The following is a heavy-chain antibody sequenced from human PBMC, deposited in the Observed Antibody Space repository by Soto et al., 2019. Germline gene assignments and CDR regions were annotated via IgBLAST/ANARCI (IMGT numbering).Heavy chain of an antibody. CDR2: INHSGST. D-gene: IGHD3-3*01. CDR3: ARGYYDFWSGYYRSGERWFDP. Sequence: QVQLQQWGAGLLKPSETLSLTCAVYGGSFSGYYWSGIRQPPGKGLEWIGEINHSGSTNYNPSLKSRVTISVDTSKNQFSLKLSSVTAADTAVYYCARGYYDFWSGYYRSGERWFDPWGQGTLVTVSS. J-gene: IGHJ5*02. CDR1: GGSFSGYY. V-gene: IGHV4-34*01.